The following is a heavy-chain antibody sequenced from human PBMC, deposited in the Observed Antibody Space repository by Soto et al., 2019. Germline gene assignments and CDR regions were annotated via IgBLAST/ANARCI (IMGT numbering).Heavy chain of an antibody. J-gene: IGHJ4*02. Sequence: GGSLRLSCVASGFTFSNCAMSWVRQAPGKGLEWVSAINYSGGNTYYADSVKGRFTISRDNSKNTLYLQMDSLRVEDTAVYYCARDMSEGALNRMWGQGTLVTVSS. D-gene: IGHD3-16*01. CDR3: ARDMSEGALNRM. CDR1: GFTFSNCA. CDR2: INYSGGNT. V-gene: IGHV3-23*01.